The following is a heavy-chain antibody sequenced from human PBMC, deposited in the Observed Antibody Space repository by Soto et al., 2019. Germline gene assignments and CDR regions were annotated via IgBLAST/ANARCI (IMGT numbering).Heavy chain of an antibody. V-gene: IGHV1-46*01. CDR2: INPSGGST. D-gene: IGHD2-21*02. Sequence: ASVKVSCKASGYTFTSYYMHWVRQAPGQGLEWMGIINPSGGSTGYAQKFQGRVTMTRDTSTSTVYMELSSLRSEDTAVYYCARKVPDYYFDYWGQGTLVTVSS. CDR1: GYTFTSYY. CDR3: ARKVPDYYFDY. J-gene: IGHJ4*02.